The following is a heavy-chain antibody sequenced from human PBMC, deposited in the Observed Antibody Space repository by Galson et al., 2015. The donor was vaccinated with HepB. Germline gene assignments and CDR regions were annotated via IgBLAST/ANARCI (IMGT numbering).Heavy chain of an antibody. V-gene: IGHV3-30*18. J-gene: IGHJ4*02. D-gene: IGHD3-22*01. Sequence: SLRLSCAASGFIFSTHDMYWVRQAQGKGLEWVAFISYPGDKTSYADSVRGRFTISRDNSNYTLYLQMTSLRPEDTATYYCAKLFYYGSTGFYYDRDYWGQGTRVTVSS. CDR3: AKLFYYGSTGFYYDRDY. CDR1: GFIFSTHD. CDR2: ISYPGDKT.